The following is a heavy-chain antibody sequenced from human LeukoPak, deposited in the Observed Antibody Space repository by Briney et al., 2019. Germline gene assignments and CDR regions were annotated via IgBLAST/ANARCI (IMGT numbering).Heavy chain of an antibody. D-gene: IGHD3-10*01. Sequence: SETLSLTCIVSGGSISSYYWSWIRQPPGKGLEWIGYIYYSGSTNYNPSLKSRVTISVDTSKNQFSLKLSSVTAADTAVYYCARDLWFGELIPLGYWGQGTLVTVSS. CDR1: GGSISSYY. CDR2: IYYSGST. CDR3: ARDLWFGELIPLGY. V-gene: IGHV4-59*01. J-gene: IGHJ4*02.